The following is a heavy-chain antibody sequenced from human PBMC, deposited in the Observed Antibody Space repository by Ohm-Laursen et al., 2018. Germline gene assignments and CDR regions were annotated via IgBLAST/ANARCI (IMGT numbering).Heavy chain of an antibody. CDR2: INPNSGGT. CDR3: ARKPRWELLGTDY. J-gene: IGHJ4*02. V-gene: IGHV1-2*02. D-gene: IGHD1-26*01. CDR1: GYIFTDYY. Sequence: SVKVSCKASGYIFTDYYMHWVRQAPGQGLEWMGWINPNSGGTNYAQKFQGRVTMTWDTSISTAYMELSRLRSDDTAVYYCARKPRWELLGTDYWGQGTLVTVSS.